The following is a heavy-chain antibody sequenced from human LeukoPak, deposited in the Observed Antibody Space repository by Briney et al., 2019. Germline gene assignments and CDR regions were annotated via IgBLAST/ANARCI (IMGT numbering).Heavy chain of an antibody. D-gene: IGHD3-16*01. CDR3: ASLYRAGMDV. CDR2: IYYSGST. V-gene: IGHV4-31*03. CDR1: GGSISSGGYY. J-gene: IGHJ6*02. Sequence: SQTLSLTCTVSGGSISSGGYYWSWIRQHPGKGLEWLGYIYYSGSTYYHPSLKSRVTISVDTSKNQFSLKLSSVTAADTAVYYCASLYRAGMDVWGQGTTVTVSS.